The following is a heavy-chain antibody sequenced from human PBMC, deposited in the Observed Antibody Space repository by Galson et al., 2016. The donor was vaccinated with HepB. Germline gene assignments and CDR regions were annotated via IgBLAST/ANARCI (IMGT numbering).Heavy chain of an antibody. V-gene: IGHV3-7*01. CDR3: ARDRAGSGSNRRFDY. CDR1: GFTFRSYW. Sequence: SLRLSCAVSGFTFRSYWMSWVRQAPGRGLEWVANIKQDGSEKYYLDSVKGRFTISRDNAKNSLSLQMNSLRVEDTAVYYCARDRAGSGSNRRFDYWGQGTLVTVSS. J-gene: IGHJ4*02. D-gene: IGHD1-26*01. CDR2: IKQDGSEK.